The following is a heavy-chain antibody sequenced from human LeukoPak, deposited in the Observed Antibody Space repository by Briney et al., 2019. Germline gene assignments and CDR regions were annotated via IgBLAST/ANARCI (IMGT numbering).Heavy chain of an antibody. CDR2: INPNSGGT. CDR1: GYTFTSYG. Sequence: ASVKVSCKASGYTFTSYGISWVRQAPGQGLEWMGWINPNSGGTNYAQKFQGRVTMTRDTSISTAYMELSRLRSDDTAVYYCARDTGYSYGQGAFDIWGQGTMVTVSS. V-gene: IGHV1-2*02. CDR3: ARDTGYSYGQGAFDI. D-gene: IGHD5-18*01. J-gene: IGHJ3*02.